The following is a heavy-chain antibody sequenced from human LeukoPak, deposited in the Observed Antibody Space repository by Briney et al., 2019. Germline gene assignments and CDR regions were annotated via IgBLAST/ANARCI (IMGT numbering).Heavy chain of an antibody. Sequence: PGGSLRLSCAASGFTFSTYGMHWVRQAPGKGVEWVAFIRSDGSNKYYADSVKGRFTVSRDNSKNTLYVQMDSLTPEDTAVYYCAKDRVKSSWYYLDYWGQGTLVTVSS. CDR1: GFTFSTYG. D-gene: IGHD6-13*01. CDR2: IRSDGSNK. CDR3: AKDRVKSSWYYLDY. J-gene: IGHJ4*02. V-gene: IGHV3-30*02.